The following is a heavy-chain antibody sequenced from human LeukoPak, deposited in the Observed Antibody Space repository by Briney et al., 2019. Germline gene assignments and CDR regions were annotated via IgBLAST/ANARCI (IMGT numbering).Heavy chain of an antibody. D-gene: IGHD4-17*01. CDR2: FNHRGYT. CDR3: TRMTTGHDY. V-gene: IGHV4-34*01. J-gene: IGHJ4*02. CDR1: GVSFYDYY. Sequence: EPLSLTCAVSGVSFYDYYWSWVPQTTGKGLEWLGEFNHRGYTNASPSLKSRVPLSIDTSNKQFSLKLRSVTVADAGIYYCTRMTTGHDYWGQGTLVTVSS.